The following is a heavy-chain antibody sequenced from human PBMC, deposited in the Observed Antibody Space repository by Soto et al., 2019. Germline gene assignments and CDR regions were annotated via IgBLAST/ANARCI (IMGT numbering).Heavy chain of an antibody. D-gene: IGHD3-10*01. V-gene: IGHV4-31*02. CDR3: ARDLWFGELEPTLPYGMDV. J-gene: IGHJ6*02. CDR2: INNSGST. Sequence: SETLSLTCIVSGGSISSGNYYWNWIRQHPGKGLEWIGEINNSGSTNYNPSLKSRVTISVDTSKNQFSLKLSSVTAADTAVYYCARDLWFGELEPTLPYGMDVWGQGTTVTVSS. CDR1: GGSISSGNYY.